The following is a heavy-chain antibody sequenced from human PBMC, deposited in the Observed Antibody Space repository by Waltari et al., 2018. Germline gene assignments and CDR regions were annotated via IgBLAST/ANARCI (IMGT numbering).Heavy chain of an antibody. J-gene: IGHJ4*02. Sequence: QLQLQESGPGLVKPSETLSLTCPVSGGSISSSSYYWGWIRQPPGKGLDWIGSIYYSGRPNYNPSLKSRVTISVDTSKNQCSLKRSSVTAADTAVYYCASQNYYDSSGYYYADYYAGYFDYWGQGTLVTVSS. CDR2: IYYSGRP. V-gene: IGHV4-39*01. CDR1: GGSISSSSYY. D-gene: IGHD3-22*01. CDR3: ASQNYYDSSGYYYADYYAGYFDY.